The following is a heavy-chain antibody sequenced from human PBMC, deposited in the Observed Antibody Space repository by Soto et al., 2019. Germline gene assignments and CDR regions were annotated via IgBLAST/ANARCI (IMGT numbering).Heavy chain of an antibody. CDR3: ARDLGLVRLGN. J-gene: IGHJ4*02. CDR2: IWYDGSNK. D-gene: IGHD3-9*01. V-gene: IGHV3-33*01. Sequence: GGSLRLSCAASGFTFSSYGMHWVRQAPGKGLEWVAVIWYDGSNKYYADSVKGRFTISRDNSKNTLYLQMNSLRAEDTAVYYCARDLGLVRLGNWGQGTLVTVSS. CDR1: GFTFSSYG.